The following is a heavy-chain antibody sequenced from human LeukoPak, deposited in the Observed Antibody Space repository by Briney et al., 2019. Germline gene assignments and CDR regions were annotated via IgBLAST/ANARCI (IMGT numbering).Heavy chain of an antibody. D-gene: IGHD3-3*01. CDR3: AADYARPDYDFWSGYSYYYGMDV. J-gene: IGHJ6*02. V-gene: IGHV1-69*01. CDR2: IIPIFGTA. Sequence: GASVKVSCKASGGTFSSYAISWVRQAPGQGLEWMGGIIPIFGTANYAQKFQGRVTITADESTSTAYMELSSLRSEDTAVYYCAADYARPDYDFWSGYSYYYGMDVWGQGTTVTVSS. CDR1: GGTFSSYA.